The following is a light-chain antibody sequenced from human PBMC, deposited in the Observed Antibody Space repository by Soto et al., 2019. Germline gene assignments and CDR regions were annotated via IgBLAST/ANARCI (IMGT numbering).Light chain of an antibody. V-gene: IGKV1-39*01. Sequence: IQLTQSPSSLSASMGDRVTLSCRASQGIINYLAWYQQKPGKAPKLLIYGASTLQGGVPSRVSCRGAWTACTRTISGLQPEDFETYYCQQSYQLPRTFGQGTKVDIK. CDR3: QQSYQLPRT. J-gene: IGKJ1*01. CDR1: QGIINY. CDR2: GAS.